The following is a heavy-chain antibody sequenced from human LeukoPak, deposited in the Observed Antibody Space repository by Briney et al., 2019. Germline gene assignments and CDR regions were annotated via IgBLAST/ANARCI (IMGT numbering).Heavy chain of an antibody. D-gene: IGHD2-2*01. CDR2: MNPNSGNT. J-gene: IGHJ6*04. Sequence: ASVKVSCKASGYTFTSYDINWVRQATGQGLEWMGWMNPNSGNTGYAQKFQGRVTITRITSISTAYMELSSLRSEDTAVYYCARSRRYCSSTSCPEGLDVWGKGTTVTVSS. CDR3: ARSRRYCSSTSCPEGLDV. CDR1: GYTFTSYD. V-gene: IGHV1-8*03.